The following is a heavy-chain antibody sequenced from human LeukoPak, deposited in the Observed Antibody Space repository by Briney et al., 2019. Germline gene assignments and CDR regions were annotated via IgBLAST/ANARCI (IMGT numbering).Heavy chain of an antibody. V-gene: IGHV3-74*01. Sequence: GGSLRLSCAASGFTFSGYWMHWGRQAPGKGLIWVSRINSDGGDTTYADSVRGRFTISRDNAKNTLYLQMNSLRADDTAVYYCARGGSGTFHIWGQGTMVTVSS. CDR1: GFTFSGYW. D-gene: IGHD3-10*01. CDR2: INSDGGDT. CDR3: ARGGSGTFHI. J-gene: IGHJ3*02.